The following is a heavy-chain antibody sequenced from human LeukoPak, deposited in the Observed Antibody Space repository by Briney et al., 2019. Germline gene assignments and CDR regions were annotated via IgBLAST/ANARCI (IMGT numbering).Heavy chain of an antibody. CDR2: IYPGDSDT. V-gene: IGHV5-51*01. J-gene: IGHJ4*02. CDR1: GYSFTTYW. Sequence: GESLKISCKGSGYSFTTYWIGWVRQMPGNGLEWMGIIYPGDSDTIYSPSFQGQVTISVDRSISTAYLQWSSLKASDSAMYYCARQEGSSSWYADYWGQGTLVTVSS. CDR3: ARQEGSSSWYADY. D-gene: IGHD6-13*01.